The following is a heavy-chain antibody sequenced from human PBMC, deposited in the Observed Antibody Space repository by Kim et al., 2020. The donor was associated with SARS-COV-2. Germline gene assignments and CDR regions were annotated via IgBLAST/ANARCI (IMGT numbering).Heavy chain of an antibody. CDR2: INSNSRYI. D-gene: IGHD3-9*01. J-gene: IGHJ4*02. V-gene: IGHV3-21*01. CDR1: GFTFSTYS. Sequence: GGSLRLSCAASGFTFSTYSMNWVRQAPGKGLEWVSSINSNSRYIYYADSVQGRFAISRDNAKNSLYLQMNSLRAEDTAVYYCARGPDIRPTIYYFDYWGQGTLVTVSS. CDR3: ARGPDIRPTIYYFDY.